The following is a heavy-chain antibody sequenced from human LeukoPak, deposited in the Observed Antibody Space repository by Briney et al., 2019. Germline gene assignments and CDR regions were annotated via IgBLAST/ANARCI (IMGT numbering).Heavy chain of an antibody. CDR2: ISTSGGHT. V-gene: IGHV3-23*01. Sequence: GGSLRLSCAGSGFTFSTSVMSWARQAPGKGLEWVSGISTSGGHTDYTDSVRGRFTISRDNSKNTLYLQMNGLRAEDTAVYYCAKVNRIHVDTANPYYFDYWGQGTLVTVSS. CDR1: GFTFSTSV. CDR3: AKVNRIHVDTANPYYFDY. D-gene: IGHD5-18*01. J-gene: IGHJ4*02.